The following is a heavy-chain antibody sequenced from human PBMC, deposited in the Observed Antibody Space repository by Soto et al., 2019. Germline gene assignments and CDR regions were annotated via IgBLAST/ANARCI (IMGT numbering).Heavy chain of an antibody. CDR1: GGTFSSYA. J-gene: IGHJ6*02. CDR2: IIPIFGTA. V-gene: IGHV1-69*06. D-gene: IGHD6-6*01. CDR3: ARWYLLSSSNYYGMDV. Sequence: ASVKVSCKASGGTFSSYAISWVRQAPGQGLEWMGGIIPIFGTANYAQKFQGRVTINADKSTSTAYMELSSLRSEDTAVYYCARWYLLSSSNYYGMDVWGQGTTVIVSS.